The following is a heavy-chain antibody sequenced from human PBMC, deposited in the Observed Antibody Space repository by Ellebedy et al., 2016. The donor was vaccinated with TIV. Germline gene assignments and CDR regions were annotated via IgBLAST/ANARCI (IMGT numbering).Heavy chain of an antibody. CDR3: ARQRGAISWFDY. Sequence: SETLSLTCSVSGGSISSGAYYWSWIRQPPGKGLEWIGYIYSSGSTNYNPSLKSPVTISLDTSKSQFSLRLTSLTAADTALYYCARQRGAISWFDYWGRGTLVTGSS. D-gene: IGHD6-13*01. CDR2: IYSSGST. J-gene: IGHJ4*02. CDR1: GGSISSGAYY. V-gene: IGHV4-61*08.